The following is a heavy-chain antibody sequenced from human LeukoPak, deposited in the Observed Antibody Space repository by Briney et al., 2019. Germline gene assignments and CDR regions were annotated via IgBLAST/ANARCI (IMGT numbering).Heavy chain of an antibody. CDR1: GFTFSSYW. Sequence: GGSLRLSCAASGFTFSSYWMSWVRQAPGKGLEWVANIKQDGSEKYYVDSVKGRFTISRDNAKNSLYLQMNSLRAEDTAVYYCARDSCSGGSCYEVAFDIWGQGTMVTVTS. CDR2: IKQDGSEK. D-gene: IGHD2-15*01. J-gene: IGHJ3*02. V-gene: IGHV3-7*01. CDR3: ARDSCSGGSCYEVAFDI.